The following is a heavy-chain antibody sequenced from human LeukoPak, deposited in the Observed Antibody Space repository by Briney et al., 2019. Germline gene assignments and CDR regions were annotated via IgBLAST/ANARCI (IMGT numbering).Heavy chain of an antibody. CDR3: ARDCFPLYCSSTSCDSNWFDP. D-gene: IGHD2-2*01. CDR2: IYYSGST. Sequence: SETLSLTCTVSGGSISSSSYYWGWIRQPPGKGLEWIGSIYYSGSTYYNPSPKSRVTISVDTSKNQFSLKLSSVTAADTAVYYCARDCFPLYCSSTSCDSNWFDPWGQGTLVTVSS. V-gene: IGHV4-39*07. J-gene: IGHJ5*02. CDR1: GGSISSSSYY.